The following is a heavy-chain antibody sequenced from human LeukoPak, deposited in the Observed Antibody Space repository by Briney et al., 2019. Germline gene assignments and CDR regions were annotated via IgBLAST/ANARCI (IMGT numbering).Heavy chain of an antibody. J-gene: IGHJ4*02. CDR1: GFTFSSYS. D-gene: IGHD3-16*02. CDR2: ITASGSGI. CDR3: ARDIGFY. V-gene: IGHV3-48*04. Sequence: GGSLRLSCAASGFTFSSYSMSWVRQAPGKGLEWVAYITASGSGIYHADSLKGRFTISRENAKNSLFLQMNSLRTEDSAVYYCARDIGFYWGLGTLVTVSS.